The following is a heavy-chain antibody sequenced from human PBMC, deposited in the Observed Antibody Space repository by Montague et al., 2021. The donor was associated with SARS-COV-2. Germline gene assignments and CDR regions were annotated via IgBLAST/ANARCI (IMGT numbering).Heavy chain of an antibody. CDR3: ARRDLYSSSYAFDI. CDR2: ISCDGGST. Sequence: SLRLSCAASGFTFNDYAMHWVRQAPGKGLEWVPLISCDGGSTYYADSVKGRFTISRDNSKNALYLQMNSLRTEDTALYYCARRDLYSSSYAFDIWGQGTMVTVSS. CDR1: GFTFNDYA. V-gene: IGHV3-43*02. J-gene: IGHJ3*02. D-gene: IGHD6-6*01.